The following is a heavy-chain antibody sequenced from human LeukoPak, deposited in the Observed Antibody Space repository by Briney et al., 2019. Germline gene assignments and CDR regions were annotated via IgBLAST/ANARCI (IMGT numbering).Heavy chain of an antibody. Sequence: SETLFLTCQVSGDSIRTNSYYWAWIRQHPGAGLEWIGSVFYSGSTYYTPSLKSRVYISADPSKNSFSLKLTSVTAADTAVYYCARQAGLDILAGYWFDLWGQGTLVSVS. V-gene: IGHV4-39*01. CDR3: ARQAGLDILAGYWFDL. CDR1: GDSIRTNSYY. J-gene: IGHJ5*02. CDR2: VFYSGST. D-gene: IGHD3-9*01.